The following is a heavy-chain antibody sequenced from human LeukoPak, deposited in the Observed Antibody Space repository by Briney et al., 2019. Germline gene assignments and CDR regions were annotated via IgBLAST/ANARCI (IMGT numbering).Heavy chain of an antibody. CDR3: ARRDSTTVTSNWFDP. J-gene: IGHJ5*02. Sequence: SETLSLTCAVSGDSIGRGGYTWRWIRQPPGKGLEWIGYMYYRGSSYYNPSLKSRVTIEIDGSKNQLSLKLRFVTAADTAVYYCARRDSTTVTSNWFDPWGQGTLVTVSS. D-gene: IGHD4-17*01. CDR1: GDSIGRGGYT. CDR2: MYYRGSS. V-gene: IGHV4-30-2*01.